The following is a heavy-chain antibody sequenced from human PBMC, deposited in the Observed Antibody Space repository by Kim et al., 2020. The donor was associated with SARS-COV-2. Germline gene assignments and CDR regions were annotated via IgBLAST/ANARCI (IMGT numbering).Heavy chain of an antibody. CDR3: ARGKWIQLWLRDRWWFDP. CDR1: GGSISGSSYY. J-gene: IGHJ5*02. Sequence: SETLSLTCTVSGGSISGSSYYWGWIRQPPGKGLEWIGSIYYSGSTYYNPSLKSRVTISVDTSKNQYSLKLSSVTAADTAVYYCARGKWIQLWLRDRWWFDPWGQGTLVTVSS. V-gene: IGHV4-39*01. CDR2: IYYSGST. D-gene: IGHD5-18*01.